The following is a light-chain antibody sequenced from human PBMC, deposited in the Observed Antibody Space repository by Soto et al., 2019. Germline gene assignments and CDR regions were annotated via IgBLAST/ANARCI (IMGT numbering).Light chain of an antibody. J-gene: IGLJ2*01. CDR1: SSNIGNNY. V-gene: IGLV1-51*01. Sequence: SVLTQPPSVSAAPGQKVTISCSGSSSNIGNNYVSWYQQLPGTAPKLLICDNNKRPSGIPDRFSGSKSGTSATLGITGLQTGDEADYYCGTWDSSLSAVVFGGGTKLTVL. CDR2: DNN. CDR3: GTWDSSLSAVV.